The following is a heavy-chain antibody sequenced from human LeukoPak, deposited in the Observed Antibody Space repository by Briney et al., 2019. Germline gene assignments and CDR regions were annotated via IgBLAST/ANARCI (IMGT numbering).Heavy chain of an antibody. J-gene: IGHJ4*02. V-gene: IGHV4-4*07. CDR2: SYGLGIT. D-gene: IGHD1/OR15-1a*01. Sequence: SETLSLTCTVAGASLSTSYWNWIRQSAENGLEWIGRSYGLGITTYNPSLESRVTVSVDITKNQFSLNLTSVTAADTAVYYCARVLRLEQYFDYWGQGTLVTVSS. CDR3: ARVLRLEQYFDY. CDR1: GASLSTSY.